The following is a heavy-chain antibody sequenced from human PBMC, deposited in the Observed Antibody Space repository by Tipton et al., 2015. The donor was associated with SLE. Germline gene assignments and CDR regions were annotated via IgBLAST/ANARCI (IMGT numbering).Heavy chain of an antibody. Sequence: SLRLSCAASGFTFDDYTMHWVRQAPGKGLEWVAVISYDGSNKYYADSVKGRFTISRDNSKNTLYLQMNSLRAEDTAVYYCANRGYSYGPYYFDYWGQGTLVTVSS. J-gene: IGHJ4*02. CDR1: GFTFDDYT. V-gene: IGHV3-30-3*01. D-gene: IGHD5-18*01. CDR2: ISYDGSNK. CDR3: ANRGYSYGPYYFDY.